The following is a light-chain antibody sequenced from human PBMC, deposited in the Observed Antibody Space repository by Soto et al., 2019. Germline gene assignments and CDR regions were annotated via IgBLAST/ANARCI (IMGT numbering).Light chain of an antibody. CDR2: GAS. CDR1: QRVSSN. Sequence: EIVMTQSPVTLSVSPGERATLSCRASQRVSSNVAWYQQKPGQAPRLLIYGASTRATGIPARFSGSGSETEFTLTISSLQSEDFAVYYCQQYNNWPPWTFGQGTKVDIK. V-gene: IGKV3-15*01. CDR3: QQYNNWPPWT. J-gene: IGKJ1*01.